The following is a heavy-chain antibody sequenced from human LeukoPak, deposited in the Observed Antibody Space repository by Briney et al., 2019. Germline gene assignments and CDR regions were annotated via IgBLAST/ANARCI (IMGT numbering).Heavy chain of an antibody. V-gene: IGHV3-66*01. J-gene: IGHJ4*02. Sequence: PGGSLRLSCAASEFSVDSNYMTWVRQAPGKGLEWVSLIYSGGSTYYADSVKGRFTISRDNAKNSLYLQMNSLRAEDTAVYYCARVDCSSISCPLDYWGQGTLVTVSS. CDR3: ARVDCSSISCPLDY. CDR2: IYSGGST. D-gene: IGHD2-2*01. CDR1: EFSVDSNY.